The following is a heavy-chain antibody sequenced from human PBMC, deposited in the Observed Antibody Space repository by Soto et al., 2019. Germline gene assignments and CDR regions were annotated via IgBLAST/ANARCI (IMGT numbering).Heavy chain of an antibody. D-gene: IGHD4-17*01. CDR3: ARVGSGDYGVKNDAFDI. CDR2: IYSGGST. J-gene: IGHJ3*02. CDR1: GFTVSSIY. Sequence: GGSLRLSCAAFGFTVSSIYMSRVRQAPGKGLEWVSVIYSGGSTYYADSVKGRFTISRHNSKNTLYLQMNSLRAEDTAVYYCARVGSGDYGVKNDAFDIWGQGTMVTVSS. V-gene: IGHV3-53*04.